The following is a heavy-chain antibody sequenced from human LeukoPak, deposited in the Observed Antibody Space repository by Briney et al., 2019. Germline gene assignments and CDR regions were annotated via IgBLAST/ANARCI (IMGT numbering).Heavy chain of an antibody. D-gene: IGHD5-24*01. CDR1: GFTFSSYG. J-gene: IGHJ3*02. Sequence: PGGSLRLSCAASGFTFSSYGMHWVRQAPGKGLEWVAVIWYDGSNKYYADSVKGRFTISRDIAKNSLYLQMNSLRAEDTAVYSCARGRDGYNSGAFDIWGQGTMVTVSS. CDR3: ARGRDGYNSGAFDI. CDR2: IWYDGSNK. V-gene: IGHV3-33*01.